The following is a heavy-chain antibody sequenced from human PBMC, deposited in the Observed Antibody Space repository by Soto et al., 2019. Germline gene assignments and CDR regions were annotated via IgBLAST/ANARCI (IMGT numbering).Heavy chain of an antibody. Sequence: VQLMESGGGVVQPGRSLRLSCAASGLTFSDYAMHWVRQAPGKGLEWVAVVSHDGRNTHYADSVKGRFTISRDSSKNTVSLEMTSLRAEGTAVYYCAKGGRQWLVTSDFNYWGQGALVTVSS. CDR3: AKGGRQWLVTSDFNY. J-gene: IGHJ4*02. CDR1: GLTFSDYA. V-gene: IGHV3-30*18. D-gene: IGHD6-19*01. CDR2: VSHDGRNT.